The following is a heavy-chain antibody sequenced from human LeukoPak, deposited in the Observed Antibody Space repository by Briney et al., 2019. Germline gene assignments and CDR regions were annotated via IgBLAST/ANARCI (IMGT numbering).Heavy chain of an antibody. J-gene: IGHJ5*02. CDR1: GGSISSSNW. CDR2: IYHSGST. V-gene: IGHV4-4*02. CDR3: ARVYYYDSSGFDP. D-gene: IGHD3-22*01. Sequence: SETLSLTCAVSGGSISSSNWWSWVRQPPGKGLEWIGEIYHSGSTNYNPSLKSRVTISVDKSKNQFSLKLSSVTAADTAVYYCARVYYYDSSGFDPWGQGTLVTVSS.